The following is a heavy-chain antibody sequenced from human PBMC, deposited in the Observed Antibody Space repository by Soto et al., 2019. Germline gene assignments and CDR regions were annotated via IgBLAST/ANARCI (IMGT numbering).Heavy chain of an antibody. J-gene: IGHJ6*02. V-gene: IGHV4-34*01. CDR1: GGSFSGYY. CDR2: INHSGST. CDR3: ARVQGLAPPYDDYGMDV. D-gene: IGHD6-19*01. Sequence: SETLSLTCAVYGGSFSGYYWSWIRQPPGKGLEWIGEINHSGSTNYNPSLKSRVTISVDTSKNQFSLKLSSVTAADTAVYYCARVQGLAPPYDDYGMDVWGQGTTVTVSS.